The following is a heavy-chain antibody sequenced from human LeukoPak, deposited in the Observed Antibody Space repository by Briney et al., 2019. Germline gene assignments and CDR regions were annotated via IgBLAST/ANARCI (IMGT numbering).Heavy chain of an antibody. D-gene: IGHD6-19*01. CDR2: INPSGGST. CDR3: ARDGIAVAGTWY. V-gene: IGHV1-46*01. Sequence: ASVKVSCKASGYTFTSYYMHWVRQAPGQGPEWMGIINPSGGSTSYAQKFQGRVTMTRDTSTSTVYMGLSSLRSEDTAVYYCARDGIAVAGTWYWGQGTLVTVSS. CDR1: GYTFTSYY. J-gene: IGHJ4*02.